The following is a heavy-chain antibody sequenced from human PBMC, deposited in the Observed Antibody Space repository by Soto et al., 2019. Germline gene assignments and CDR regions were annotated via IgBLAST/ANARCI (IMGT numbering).Heavy chain of an antibody. CDR1: GYTFTSYG. Sequence: QVHLVQSGAEVKKPGASVKVSCKASGYTFTSYGITWVRQAPGQGLEWMGWISAHNVNTDYAQKLQGRVIVTRDTSTSTAYMELRSLISDDTAVYYCARARYGDYWGQGALVTVSS. CDR2: ISAHNVNT. CDR3: ARARYGDY. J-gene: IGHJ4*02. D-gene: IGHD1-1*01. V-gene: IGHV1-18*01.